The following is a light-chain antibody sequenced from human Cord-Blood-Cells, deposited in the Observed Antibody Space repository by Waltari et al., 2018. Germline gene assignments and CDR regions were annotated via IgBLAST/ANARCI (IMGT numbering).Light chain of an antibody. CDR1: QSVSSN. CDR2: GES. J-gene: IGKJ2*01. V-gene: IGKV3-15*01. CDR3: QQYNNWPRS. Sequence: EIVMTQSPATLSVSPGERATLSCMASQSVSSNLAWYQQKPGQAPRLLIYGESSTATGIPARFSGSGSVREFTLTDSSLQSEDFAVYYCQQYNNWPRSIGQGTKLEIK.